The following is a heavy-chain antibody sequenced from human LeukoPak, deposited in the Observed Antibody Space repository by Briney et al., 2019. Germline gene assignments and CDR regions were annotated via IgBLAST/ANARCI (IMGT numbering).Heavy chain of an antibody. CDR1: GGSFNGYY. J-gene: IGHJ6*03. CDR3: ARKMLHFNRPRRDYYYYMDV. CDR2: INHSGST. V-gene: IGHV4-34*01. D-gene: IGHD2/OR15-2a*01. Sequence: SETLSLTCTVYGGSFNGYYWTWIRQPPGKGLEWIGEINHSGSTNYNPSLKSRVTISVDTSKNQFSLKLSSVTAADTAVYYCARKMLHFNRPRRDYYYYMDVWGKGTTVTVSS.